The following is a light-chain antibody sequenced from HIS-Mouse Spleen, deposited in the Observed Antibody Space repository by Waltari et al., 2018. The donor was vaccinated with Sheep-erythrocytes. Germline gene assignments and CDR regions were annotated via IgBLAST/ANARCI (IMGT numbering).Light chain of an antibody. CDR2: EGS. CDR1: SSDVGRYNL. V-gene: IGLV2-23*01. Sequence: QSALTQPASVSGSPGQSITISCTGTSSDVGRYNLFSWYQQHPGKAPKLMIYEGSKRPSGVSNRFSGSKSGNTASLTISGLQAEDEADYYCCSYAGSFNWVFGGGTKLTVL. CDR3: CSYAGSFNWV. J-gene: IGLJ3*02.